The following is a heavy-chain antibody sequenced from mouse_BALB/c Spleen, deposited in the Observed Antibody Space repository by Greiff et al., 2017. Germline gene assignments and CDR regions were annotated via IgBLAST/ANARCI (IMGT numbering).Heavy chain of an antibody. V-gene: IGHV2-6-7*01. CDR2: IWGDGST. J-gene: IGHJ1*01. CDR3: ARDRTTATGYFDV. CDR1: GFSLTGYG. Sequence: VQPQQSGPGLVALSQSLSITCTVSGFSLTGYGVNWVRQPPGKGLEWLGMIWGDGSTDYNSALKSRLSISKDNSKSQVFLKMNSLQTDDTARYYCARDRTTATGYFDVWGAGTTVTVSS. D-gene: IGHD1-2*01.